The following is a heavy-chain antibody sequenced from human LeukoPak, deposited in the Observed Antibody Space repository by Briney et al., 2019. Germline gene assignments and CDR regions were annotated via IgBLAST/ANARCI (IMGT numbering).Heavy chain of an antibody. CDR2: IWYDGSNK. Sequence: PGGSLRLSCAASGFTFSSYGMHWVRQAPGKGLEWVAVIWYDGSNKYYPDSVKGRFTISRDNSKNTLYLQMNSLRAEDTAVYYCARDLYSISFDYWGQGTLVTVSS. CDR3: ARDLYSISFDY. V-gene: IGHV3-33*01. CDR1: GFTFSSYG. J-gene: IGHJ4*02. D-gene: IGHD6-6*01.